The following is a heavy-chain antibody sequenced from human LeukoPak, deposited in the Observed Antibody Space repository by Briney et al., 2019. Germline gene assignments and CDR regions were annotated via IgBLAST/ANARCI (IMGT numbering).Heavy chain of an antibody. CDR2: INHSGST. V-gene: IGHV4-34*01. Sequence: SVTLSLTCAVYGGSFSGYYWSWIRQPPGKGLEWIGEINHSGSTNYNPSLKSRVTISVDTSKNQFSLKLSSVTAADTAVYYCARGRGEIRYWGQGTLVTVPS. CDR1: GGSFSGYY. D-gene: IGHD3-16*01. CDR3: ARGRGEIRY. J-gene: IGHJ4*02.